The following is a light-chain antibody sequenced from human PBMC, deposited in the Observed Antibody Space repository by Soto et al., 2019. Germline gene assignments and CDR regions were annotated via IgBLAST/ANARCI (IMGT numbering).Light chain of an antibody. V-gene: IGKV1-27*01. CDR3: QKYNSAPWT. Sequence: DIQMTQSPSSLSASVGDRVTITCRASQGIYTYLAWYQQKPGEVPKLLISAASTLHSGVPSRFRGSGSGTDFSLTITNLQPEDVATYYGQKYNSAPWTFGQGTRVEIK. CDR2: AAS. J-gene: IGKJ1*01. CDR1: QGIYTY.